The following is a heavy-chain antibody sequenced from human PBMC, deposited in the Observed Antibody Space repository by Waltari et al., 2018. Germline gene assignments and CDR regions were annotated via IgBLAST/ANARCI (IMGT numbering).Heavy chain of an antibody. Sequence: QVQLQQWGAGLLKPSETLSLTCAVYGGSFSGYYWSWIRQPPGKGLEWIGEINHSGSTNYNPSLKSRVTISVDTSKNQFSLKLSSVTAEDTAVYYCARVNQRRGYDNDYWGQGTLVTVSS. V-gene: IGHV4-34*01. CDR1: GGSFSGYY. CDR3: ARVNQRRGYDNDY. CDR2: INHSGST. D-gene: IGHD5-12*01. J-gene: IGHJ4*02.